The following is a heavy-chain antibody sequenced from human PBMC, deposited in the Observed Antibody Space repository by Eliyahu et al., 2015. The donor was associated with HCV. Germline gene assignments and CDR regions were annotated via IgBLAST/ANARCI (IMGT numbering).Heavy chain of an antibody. Sequence: QVQLVQSGAEVKKPGSSVKVSCKASGGTFNRYTIDWVRQAPGQGLEWMGGIIPIFGTAKYEQKFQGRLMITADESTSTAYMELSSLRSEDTAVYYCARGPETKSAYYYNYWGQGTLVTVSS. J-gene: IGHJ4*02. V-gene: IGHV1-69*01. D-gene: IGHD3-22*01. CDR3: ARGPETKSAYYYNY. CDR1: GGTFNRYT. CDR2: IIPIFGTA.